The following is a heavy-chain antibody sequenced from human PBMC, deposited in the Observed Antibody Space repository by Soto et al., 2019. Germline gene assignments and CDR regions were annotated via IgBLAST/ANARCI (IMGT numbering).Heavy chain of an antibody. CDR1: GFTFSSYA. V-gene: IGHV3-23*01. Sequence: EVQLLESGGGLVQPGGSLRLSCAASGFTFSSYAMSWVRQAPGKGLEWVSAISGSGGSTYYADSVKGRFTISRDNSKNTLYLQMNSLRAEDTAVSYCALRRSVTTVTHDEGGWGYWGQGTLVTVSS. CDR2: ISGSGGST. D-gene: IGHD4-17*01. J-gene: IGHJ4*02. CDR3: ALRRSVTTVTHDEGGWGY.